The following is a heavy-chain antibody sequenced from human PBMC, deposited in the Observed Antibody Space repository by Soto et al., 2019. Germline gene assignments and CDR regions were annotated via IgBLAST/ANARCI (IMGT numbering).Heavy chain of an antibody. J-gene: IGHJ5*02. D-gene: IGHD4-17*01. CDR1: GFTFSSYA. V-gene: IGHV3-30-3*01. CDR3: ARGDYGDYPHWFDP. CDR2: ISYDGSNK. Sequence: QVQLVESGGGVVQPGRSLRLSCAASGFTFSSYAMHWVRQAPGKGLEWVAVISYDGSNKYYADSVKGRFTISRDNSKNTLYLQMNSLRAEDTAVYYCARGDYGDYPHWFDPWGQGTLVTVSS.